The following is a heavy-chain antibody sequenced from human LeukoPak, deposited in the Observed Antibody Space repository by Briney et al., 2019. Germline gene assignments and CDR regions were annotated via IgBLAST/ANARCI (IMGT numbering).Heavy chain of an antibody. J-gene: IGHJ3*02. CDR2: INHSGST. Sequence: TTSETLSRTCAVYGGSFSGYYWSWIRQPPGKGLEWIGEINHSGSTNYNPSLKSRVTISVGTSKNQFSLKLSSVTAADTAVYYCARRGFRYCSSTSCYGAFDIWGQGTMVTVSS. D-gene: IGHD2-2*01. V-gene: IGHV4-34*01. CDR3: ARRGFRYCSSTSCYGAFDI. CDR1: GGSFSGYY.